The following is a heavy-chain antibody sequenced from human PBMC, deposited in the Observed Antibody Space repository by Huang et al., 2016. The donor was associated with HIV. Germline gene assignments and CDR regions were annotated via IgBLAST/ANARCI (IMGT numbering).Heavy chain of an antibody. Sequence: EVHLVEFGGGLVQPGGSLRLSCAASAFTFSNYWMHWVRQVPGKGLGWVSRIDNDGSITTYADSVKGRFTISRDNDKNTVVLQMNSLRVEDTAVYYCVRVGGYSSPLGYWGQGTLVTVSS. CDR1: AFTFSNYW. J-gene: IGHJ4*02. V-gene: IGHV3-74*01. CDR2: IDNDGSIT. D-gene: IGHD5-18*01. CDR3: VRVGGYSSPLGY.